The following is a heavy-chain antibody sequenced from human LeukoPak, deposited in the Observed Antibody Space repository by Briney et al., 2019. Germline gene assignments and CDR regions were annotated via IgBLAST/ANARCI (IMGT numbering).Heavy chain of an antibody. D-gene: IGHD6-13*01. V-gene: IGHV3-30*02. J-gene: IGHJ4*02. Sequence: PGGSLRLSCAASGFTFSSYGMHWVRQAPGKGLEWVAFIRYDGSNKYYADSVKGRFTISRHNSKNTLYLQMNSLRAEDTAVYYXXXXXRPNSYSSRWLDYWGQGTLVTVSS. CDR2: IRYDGSNK. CDR3: XXXXRPNSYSSRWLDY. CDR1: GFTFSSYG.